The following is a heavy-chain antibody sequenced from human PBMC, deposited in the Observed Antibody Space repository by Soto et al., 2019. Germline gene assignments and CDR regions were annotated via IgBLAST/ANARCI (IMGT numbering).Heavy chain of an antibody. CDR2: IYPDSGGT. J-gene: IGHJ4*02. CDR1: GYTFSGFY. V-gene: IGHV1-2*02. Sequence: QVQLVQSGAEVKKPGASVKVSCRISGYTFSGFYIHWVRQAPGQVLESMVWIYPDSGGTDYEKQFQGSVTMTRDTSISTAYIKLSRLRSDDTAVYYWRVTGVSEVDYWGQGTLVTVSS. D-gene: IGHD2-21*02. CDR3: RVTGVSEVDY.